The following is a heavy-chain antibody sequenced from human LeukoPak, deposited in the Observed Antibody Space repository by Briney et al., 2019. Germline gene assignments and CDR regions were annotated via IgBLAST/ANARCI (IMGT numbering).Heavy chain of an antibody. J-gene: IGHJ4*02. CDR1: GFIFSNYG. D-gene: IGHD3-16*01. Sequence: GGSLRLSCAASGFIFSNYGINRVRQAPGKGLEWVAVISYDERDKYFADSVKGRFTISRDNSKNTLHLQMNSLRPEDTAVYYCAKGEGVMPYFDHWGQGILVTVSS. CDR3: AKGEGVMPYFDH. V-gene: IGHV3-30*18. CDR2: ISYDERDK.